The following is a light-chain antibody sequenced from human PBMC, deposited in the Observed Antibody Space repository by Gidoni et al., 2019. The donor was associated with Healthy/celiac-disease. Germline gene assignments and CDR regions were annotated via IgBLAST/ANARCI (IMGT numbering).Light chain of an antibody. V-gene: IGKV3-15*01. CDR3: QQYNNWPPT. J-gene: IGKJ3*01. CDR1: QSVSSN. Sequence: EVVMTQSPATLSVSPGERATLSCRASQSVSSNLAWYQQKPGQAPRLLIYGASTRATGIPARFSGSGSGTEFTLTISSLQSEDFAVYYCQQYNNWPPTFGPGTTVDI. CDR2: GAS.